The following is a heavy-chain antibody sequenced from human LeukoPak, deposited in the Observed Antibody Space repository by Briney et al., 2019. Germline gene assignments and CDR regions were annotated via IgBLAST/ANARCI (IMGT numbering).Heavy chain of an antibody. CDR1: GGTFSSYA. Sequence: SVKVSCKASGGTFSSYAISWVRQAPGQGLEWMGGIIPIFGTANYAQKFQGRVTITTDESTSTAYMELSSLRSGDTAVYYCARGLYDSGGYYSLDYWGQGTLVTVSS. CDR3: ARGLYDSGGYYSLDY. J-gene: IGHJ4*02. D-gene: IGHD3-22*01. CDR2: IIPIFGTA. V-gene: IGHV1-69*05.